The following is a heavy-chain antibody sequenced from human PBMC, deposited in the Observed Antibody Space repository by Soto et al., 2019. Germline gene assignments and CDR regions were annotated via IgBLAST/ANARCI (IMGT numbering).Heavy chain of an antibody. D-gene: IGHD2-2*02. V-gene: IGHV5-10-1*01. CDR1: GYSFTSYW. Sequence: PGESLKISCKGSGYSFTSYWISLVRQMPGKGLEWMGRIDPSDSYTNYSPSFQGHVTISADKSISTAYLQWSSLKASDTAMYYCARHWDCSSTSCYTGWWLLWFDPWGQGTLVTVSS. J-gene: IGHJ5*02. CDR3: ARHWDCSSTSCYTGWWLLWFDP. CDR2: IDPSDSYT.